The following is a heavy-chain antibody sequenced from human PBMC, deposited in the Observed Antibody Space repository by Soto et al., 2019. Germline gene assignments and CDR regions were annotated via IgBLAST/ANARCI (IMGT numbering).Heavy chain of an antibody. CDR3: ARDRRGSNYVFYRMDF. D-gene: IGHD4-4*01. CDR1: GGSFSSYA. V-gene: IGHV1-69*13. Sequence: GASVKVSCKASGGSFSSYAISWVRQAPGQGLEWMGGIIPIFGTANYAQKFQGRVTITADESTSTAYMELSSLRSEDTAVYYCARDRRGSNYVFYRMDFWGQGTTVPVSS. J-gene: IGHJ6*02. CDR2: IIPIFGTA.